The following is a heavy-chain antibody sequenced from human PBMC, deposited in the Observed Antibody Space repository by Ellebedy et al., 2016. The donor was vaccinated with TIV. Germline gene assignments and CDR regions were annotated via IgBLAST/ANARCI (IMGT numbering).Heavy chain of an antibody. V-gene: IGHV1-8*02. D-gene: IGHD3-10*01. CDR3: ARRVRGVSGY. J-gene: IGHJ4*02. CDR1: GGTFSSYA. CDR2: MNPNSGNT. Sequence: ASVKVSCXASGGTFSSYAISWVRQAPGQGLEWMGWMNPNSGNTGYAQKFQGRVTMTRNTSISTAYMELSSLRSEDTAVYYCARRVRGVSGYWGQGTLVTVSS.